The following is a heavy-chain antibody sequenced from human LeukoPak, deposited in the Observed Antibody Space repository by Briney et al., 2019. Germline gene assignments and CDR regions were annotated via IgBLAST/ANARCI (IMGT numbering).Heavy chain of an antibody. CDR3: AKTGQFDY. CDR1: GFTFSSYA. J-gene: IGHJ4*02. Sequence: GGSLRLSCAASGFTFSSYAMSWVRQAPGKGLEWVSTIGSGGNTYYADSVKGRFTISRDNSKNTLYLQMNSLRADDTAVYYCAKTGQFDYWGQGTLVTVSS. CDR2: IGSGGNT. V-gene: IGHV3-23*01. D-gene: IGHD3-10*01.